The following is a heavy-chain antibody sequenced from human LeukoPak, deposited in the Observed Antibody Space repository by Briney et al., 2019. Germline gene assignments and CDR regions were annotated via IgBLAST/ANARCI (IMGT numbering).Heavy chain of an antibody. V-gene: IGHV3-30-3*01. D-gene: IGHD3-22*01. CDR2: MSHDGSNK. J-gene: IGHJ4*02. Sequence: PGGSLRLSCAASGFPFSGYAMNWVRQAPGKGLEWVAVMSHDGSNKYYADSVKGRFTISRDNSKNTLYLQMDSLRTEDTAVYYCARHRGPSLHSSGYFDYWGQGTLVTVSS. CDR1: GFPFSGYA. CDR3: ARHRGPSLHSSGYFDY.